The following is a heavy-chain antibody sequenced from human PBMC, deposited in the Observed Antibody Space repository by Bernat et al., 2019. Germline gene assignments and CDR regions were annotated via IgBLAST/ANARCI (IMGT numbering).Heavy chain of an antibody. V-gene: IGHV3-21*01. Sequence: EVQLVESGGGLVKPGGSLRLSCAASGFTFSSYSMNWVRQAPGKGLEWVSSISSSSSYIYYADSVKGRFTISRDNAKNSLYLQMNGLRAEDTAVYYCARRVAGGLDPFYYYYGMDVWGQGTTVTVSS. CDR1: GFTFSSYS. CDR2: ISSSSSYI. CDR3: ARRVAGGLDPFYYYYGMDV. D-gene: IGHD2-15*01. J-gene: IGHJ6*02.